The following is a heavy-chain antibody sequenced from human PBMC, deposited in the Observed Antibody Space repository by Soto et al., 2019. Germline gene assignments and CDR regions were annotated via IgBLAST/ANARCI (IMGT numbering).Heavy chain of an antibody. CDR3: ARDLGIVVVTPNDY. CDR2: ISSSSSYI. CDR1: GFTFSSYS. J-gene: IGHJ4*02. Sequence: EVQLVESGGGLVKPGGSLRLSCAASGFTFSSYSMNWVRQAPGKGLEWVSSISSSSSYIYYADSVKGRFTISRDNAKNSLYLQMNSLRAEDTAVHYCARDLGIVVVTPNDYWGQGTLVTVSS. D-gene: IGHD3-22*01. V-gene: IGHV3-21*01.